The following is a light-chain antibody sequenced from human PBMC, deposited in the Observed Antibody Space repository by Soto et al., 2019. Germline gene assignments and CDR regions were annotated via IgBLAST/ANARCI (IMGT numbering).Light chain of an antibody. CDR1: SSNIGRNY. J-gene: IGLJ2*01. CDR2: DND. V-gene: IGLV1-51*01. Sequence: QSVLTQPPSVSAAPGQKVTISCSGTSSNIGRNYVAWYQQLPGTAPKLLIYDNDKRPSGIPDRFSGSKSGTSATLGITGLQTGDEAEYYCGTWDSSLSDAVVFGEGTKVTVL. CDR3: GTWDSSLSDAVV.